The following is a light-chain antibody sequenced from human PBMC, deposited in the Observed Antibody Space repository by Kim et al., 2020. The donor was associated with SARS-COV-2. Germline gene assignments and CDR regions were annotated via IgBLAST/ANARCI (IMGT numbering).Light chain of an antibody. CDR3: SSCAGSNRLV. V-gene: IGLV2-8*01. CDR2: EVT. Sequence: QSALTQPPSASGSPGQSVTISCTGTSSDVGGYNCVSWYQQHPGKAPKLMIFEVTKRPSGVPDRFSGSKSGYTASLTVSGLQPEDEADYYCSSCAGSNRLVFVGGTKVTV. J-gene: IGLJ2*01. CDR1: SSDVGGYNC.